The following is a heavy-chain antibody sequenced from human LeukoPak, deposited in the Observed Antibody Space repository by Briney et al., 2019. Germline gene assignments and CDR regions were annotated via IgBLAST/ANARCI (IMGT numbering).Heavy chain of an antibody. V-gene: IGHV3-30-3*01. D-gene: IGHD3-10*01. J-gene: IGHJ4*02. CDR3: ARAEGSGSPLDY. Sequence: GRSLRLSCAASGFSFSNYVLHWVRQAPGKGLEWVALISYDGSNKYYADSVQGRFTISRDNSKNTLYLQMNSLRAEDTAVYYCARAEGSGSPLDYWGQGTLVTVSS. CDR2: ISYDGSNK. CDR1: GFSFSNYV.